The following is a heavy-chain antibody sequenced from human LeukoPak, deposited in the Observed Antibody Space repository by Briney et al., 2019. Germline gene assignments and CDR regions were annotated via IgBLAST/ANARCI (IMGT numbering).Heavy chain of an antibody. CDR2: IKHSVST. J-gene: IGHJ5*02. Sequence: AETLSLTCAVHGGPFSGYDCSLICHPPRKALEPIGEIKHSVSTDYSPSLNSRVTISVDTSKNQFSLKLSSVTAADTAVYYCARGPTTVTRLNWFDPWGQGTLITVSS. V-gene: IGHV4-34*01. CDR1: GGPFSGYD. CDR3: ARGPTTVTRLNWFDP. D-gene: IGHD4-17*01.